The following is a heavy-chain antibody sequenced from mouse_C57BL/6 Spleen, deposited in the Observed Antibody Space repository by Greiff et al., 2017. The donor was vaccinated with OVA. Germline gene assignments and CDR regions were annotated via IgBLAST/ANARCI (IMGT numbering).Heavy chain of an antibody. J-gene: IGHJ3*01. CDR2: IDPEDGDT. V-gene: IGHV14-1*01. CDR3: TPYSNYAAWFAY. Sequence: VQLKQSGAELVRPGASVKLSCTASGFNIKDYYMHWVKQRPEQGLEWIGRIDPEDGDTEYAPKFQGKATMTADTSSNTAYLQLSSLTSEDTAVYYCTPYSNYAAWFAYWGQGTLVTVSA. CDR1: GFNIKDYY. D-gene: IGHD2-5*01.